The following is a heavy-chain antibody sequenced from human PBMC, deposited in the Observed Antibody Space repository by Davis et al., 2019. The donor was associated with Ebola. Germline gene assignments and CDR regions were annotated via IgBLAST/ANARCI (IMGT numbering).Heavy chain of an antibody. CDR1: GGTFSSYA. J-gene: IGHJ3*02. V-gene: IGHV1-69*04. Sequence: SVKVSCKASGGTFSSYAISWVRQAPGQGLEWMGRIIPILGIANYAQKFQGRVTITADKSTSTAYMELSSLRSEDTAVYYCARGFLEWLRIGADAFDIWGQGTMVTVSS. CDR3: ARGFLEWLRIGADAFDI. D-gene: IGHD3-3*01. CDR2: IIPILGIA.